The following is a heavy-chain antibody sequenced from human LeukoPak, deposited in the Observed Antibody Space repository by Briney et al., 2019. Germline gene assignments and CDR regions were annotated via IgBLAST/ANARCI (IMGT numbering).Heavy chain of an antibody. Sequence: GGSLRLSCAAAGFAFSGSGMHWVRQASGKGLEWVGRVRSRINSYTTAYAASVKGRFTISRDDSKNMVYLQMDSLKIEDTAVYYCTRPEVDDWGQGTLVIVSS. CDR1: GFAFSGSG. CDR2: VRSRINSYTT. CDR3: TRPEVDD. V-gene: IGHV3-73*01. J-gene: IGHJ4*02.